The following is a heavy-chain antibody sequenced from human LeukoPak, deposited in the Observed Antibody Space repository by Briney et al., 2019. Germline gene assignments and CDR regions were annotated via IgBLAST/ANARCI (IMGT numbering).Heavy chain of an antibody. V-gene: IGHV3-21*01. J-gene: IGHJ4*02. D-gene: IGHD5-24*01. CDR2: ISSSSSYI. CDR3: ARESRDGYNSFDY. CDR1: GFTFGSYS. Sequence: GGSLRLSYAASGFTFGSYSMNWVRQAPGKGLEWVSSISSSSSYIYYADSVKGRFTISRDNAKNSLYLQMNSLRAEDTAVYYCARESRDGYNSFDYWGQGTLVTVSS.